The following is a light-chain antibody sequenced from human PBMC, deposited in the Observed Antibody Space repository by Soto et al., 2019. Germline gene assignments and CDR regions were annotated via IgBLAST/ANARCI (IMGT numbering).Light chain of an antibody. V-gene: IGKV3-11*01. CDR3: QQYNNWPPIT. CDR2: DAS. J-gene: IGKJ5*01. Sequence: EIVLTQSPATLSLSPGETATLSCRASQSISNYLAWYQHKPGQAPRLLIFDASNRATGIPARFSGSGSGTDFTLTISGLEPEDFAVYYCQQYNNWPPITFGQGTRLEIK. CDR1: QSISNY.